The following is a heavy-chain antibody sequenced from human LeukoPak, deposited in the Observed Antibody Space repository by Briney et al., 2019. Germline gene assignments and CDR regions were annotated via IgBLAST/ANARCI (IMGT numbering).Heavy chain of an antibody. CDR2: ISAYNGNT. CDR1: GYTFTSYG. CDR3: ARDTAMVTAQYYYYYYGMDV. J-gene: IGHJ6*02. V-gene: IGHV1-18*01. Sequence: ASVKVSCKASGYTFTSYGISWVRQAPGQGLEWMGWISAYNGNTNYAQKLQGRVTMTTDTSMSTAYMELRSLRSDDTAVYYCARDTAMVTAQYYYYYYGMDVWGQGTTVTVSS. D-gene: IGHD5-18*01.